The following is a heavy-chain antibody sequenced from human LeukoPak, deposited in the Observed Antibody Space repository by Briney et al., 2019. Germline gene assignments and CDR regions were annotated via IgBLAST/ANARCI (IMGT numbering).Heavy chain of an antibody. CDR3: AKDRAWCAFVY. D-gene: IGHD2-8*02. Sequence: GGSLRLSCAASGFTFSSYDMSWVRQAPGKGLEWVSVISGSGGSTYYADSVKGRLTISRDNSKNTLYLQMNSLRAEDTAIYYCAKDRAWCAFVYWGQGTLVTVSS. CDR1: GFTFSSYD. V-gene: IGHV3-23*01. CDR2: ISGSGGST. J-gene: IGHJ4*02.